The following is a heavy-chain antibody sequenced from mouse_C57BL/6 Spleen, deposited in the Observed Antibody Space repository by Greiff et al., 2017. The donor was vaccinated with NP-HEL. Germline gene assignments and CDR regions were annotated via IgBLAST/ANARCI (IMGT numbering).Heavy chain of an antibody. V-gene: IGHV1-85*01. CDR2: IYPRDGST. Sequence: VQLQESGPELVKPGASVKLSCKASGYTFTSYDINWVKQRPGQGLEWIGWIYPRDGSTKYNEKFKGKATLTVDTSSSTAYMELHSLTSEDSAVYFCARSTTVVAPGYFDVWGTGTTVTVSS. CDR1: GYTFTSYD. J-gene: IGHJ1*03. D-gene: IGHD1-1*01. CDR3: ARSTTVVAPGYFDV.